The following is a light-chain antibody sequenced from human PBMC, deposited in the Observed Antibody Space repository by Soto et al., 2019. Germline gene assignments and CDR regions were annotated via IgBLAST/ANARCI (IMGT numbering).Light chain of an antibody. CDR2: EVS. V-gene: IGLV2-14*03. CDR3: SSYTTSSTVV. Sequence: QSVLTQPVSVFGSPGQSITISCTGTSSDVGGYNFVSWYQQHPGKAPKLMIYEVSSRPSGVSNRFSGSKSGNTASLTISGLQPEDEADYYCSSYTTSSTVVFGTGTKVTVL. J-gene: IGLJ1*01. CDR1: SSDVGGYNF.